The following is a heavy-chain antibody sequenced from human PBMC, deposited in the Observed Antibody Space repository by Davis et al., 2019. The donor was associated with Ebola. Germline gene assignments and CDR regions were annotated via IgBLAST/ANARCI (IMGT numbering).Heavy chain of an antibody. Sequence: GESLKISCAASGFTFSSYGMHWVRQAPGKGLEWVAVISYDGSNKYYADSVKGRFTISRDNSKNTLYLQMNSLRAEDTAVYYCARDRRVVPAARMDYYYYMDVWGKGTTVTVSS. CDR1: GFTFSSYG. D-gene: IGHD2-2*01. CDR3: ARDRRVVPAARMDYYYYMDV. V-gene: IGHV3-30*03. CDR2: ISYDGSNK. J-gene: IGHJ6*03.